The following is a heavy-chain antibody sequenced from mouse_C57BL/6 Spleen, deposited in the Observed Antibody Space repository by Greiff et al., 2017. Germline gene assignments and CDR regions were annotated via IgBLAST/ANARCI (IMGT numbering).Heavy chain of an antibody. V-gene: IGHV1-80*01. D-gene: IGHD1-1*01. CDR3: ARGYYGSRGY. CDR2: IYPGDGYT. CDR1: GYAFSSYW. Sequence: QVQLQQSGAELVKPGASVKLSCKASGYAFSSYWMNWVKQRPGKGLEWIGQIYPGDGYTNYHGKFKGKATLTADKSSNTAYMQLSSLASEDSAVDFCARGYYGSRGYWGQGTTLTVSS. J-gene: IGHJ2*01.